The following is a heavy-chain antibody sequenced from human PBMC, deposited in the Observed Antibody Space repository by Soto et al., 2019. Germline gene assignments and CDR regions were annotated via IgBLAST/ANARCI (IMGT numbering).Heavy chain of an antibody. Sequence: PGGSLRLSCAASGFTFSKYAMSWVRQAPGRGLEWVSGISGSGDTYYADSVKGRFTISRDNSKNTLYLQMNSLRVEDTTVYYCAKEGDKRTFDFDHWGQGTLVTVSS. V-gene: IGHV3-23*01. CDR1: GFTFSKYA. CDR2: ISGSGDT. J-gene: IGHJ4*02. D-gene: IGHD2-21*02. CDR3: AKEGDKRTFDFDH.